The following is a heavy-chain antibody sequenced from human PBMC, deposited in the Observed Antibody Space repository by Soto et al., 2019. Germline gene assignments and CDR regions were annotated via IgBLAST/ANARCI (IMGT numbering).Heavy chain of an antibody. J-gene: IGHJ5*02. CDR2: IDPSGNGT. D-gene: IGHD2-2*01. CDR3: AADRVVVVPAARFDP. Sequence: ASVKVSCKASGHTLINYYMHWVRQAPGQGLDWLGKIDPSGNGTSYAERFQGRITLTSDTSTNTAYMELSSLRSEDTAVYYCAADRVVVVPAARFDPWGQGTLVTVSS. V-gene: IGHV1-46*01. CDR1: GHTLINYY.